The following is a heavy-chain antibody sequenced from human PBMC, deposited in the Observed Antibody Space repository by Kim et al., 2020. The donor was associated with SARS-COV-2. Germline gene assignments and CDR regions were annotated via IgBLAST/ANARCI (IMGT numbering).Heavy chain of an antibody. Sequence: AEPVKGRFTISRANSKNTLYLQMNSLRAEDTAVYYCARDLSIASKRPGDYWGQGTLVTVSS. CDR3: ARDLSIASKRPGDY. V-gene: IGHV3-53*01. J-gene: IGHJ4*02. D-gene: IGHD6-6*01.